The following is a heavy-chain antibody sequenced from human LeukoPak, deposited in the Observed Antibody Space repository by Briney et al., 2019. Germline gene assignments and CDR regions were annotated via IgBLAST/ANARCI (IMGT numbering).Heavy chain of an antibody. CDR3: AKAPGGYCSGGSCYFDY. CDR2: ISYDGNNK. J-gene: IGHJ4*02. CDR1: GFTFSSYG. V-gene: IGHV3-30*18. Sequence: GSLRLSCAASGFTFSSYGMHWVRQAPGKGLEWVAVISYDGNNKYYADSVKGRFTISRDNSKNTLYLQMNSLRAEDTAVYYCAKAPGGYCSGGSCYFDYWGQGTLVTVSS. D-gene: IGHD2-15*01.